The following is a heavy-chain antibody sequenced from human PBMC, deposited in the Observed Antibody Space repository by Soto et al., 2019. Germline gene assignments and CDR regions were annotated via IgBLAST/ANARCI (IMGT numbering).Heavy chain of an antibody. V-gene: IGHV3-15*01. D-gene: IGHD6-6*01. CDR2: IKRKADGGTT. Sequence: EVQLVESGGGFVKPGGSLRLSCAASGFTFNNAWMSWVRQAPGKGLEWVGRIKRKADGGTTAYAAAVQGRFTISRDDSRDTLYLKMNNLKIEDTAVYYCSTLDSGSSGGGGGQGTLVTVSS. CDR1: GFTFNNAW. CDR3: STLDSGSSGGG. J-gene: IGHJ4*02.